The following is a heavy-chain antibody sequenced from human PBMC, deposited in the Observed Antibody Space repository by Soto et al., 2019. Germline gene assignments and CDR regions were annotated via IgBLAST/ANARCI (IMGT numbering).Heavy chain of an antibody. Sequence: SETLSLTCTVSGGSISSYYWSWIRQPPGKGLEWIGYIYYSGITNYNPSLKSRVTISVDTSKNQFSLKLSSVTAADTAVYYCARAGGDYGDYGDAFDIWGQGTMVTVSS. CDR2: IYYSGIT. CDR1: GGSISSYY. CDR3: ARAGGDYGDYGDAFDI. V-gene: IGHV4-59*08. J-gene: IGHJ3*02. D-gene: IGHD4-17*01.